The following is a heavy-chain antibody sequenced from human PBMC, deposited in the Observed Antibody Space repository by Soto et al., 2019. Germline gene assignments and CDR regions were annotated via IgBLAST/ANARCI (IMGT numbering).Heavy chain of an antibody. CDR3: AGAAAGTRVYYYYGMDV. D-gene: IGHD6-13*01. CDR1: GGSISSYY. J-gene: IGHJ6*02. Sequence: SETLSLTCTVSGGSISSYYWSWIRQPAGKGKAWIGPMYTSGSTNYNASLKSRVTMSVDTSKNQFSLKLSFVTAADTAVYYCAGAAAGTRVYYYYGMDVWGQGTRVTFSS. CDR2: MYTSGST. V-gene: IGHV4-4*07.